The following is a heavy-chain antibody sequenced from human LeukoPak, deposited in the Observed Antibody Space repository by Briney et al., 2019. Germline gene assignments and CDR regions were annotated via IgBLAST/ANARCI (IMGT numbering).Heavy chain of an antibody. V-gene: IGHV4-59*01. CDR3: ARGIAGTTRGLDY. CDR2: IYYSGST. D-gene: IGHD1-1*01. J-gene: IGHJ4*02. Sequence: SETLSLTCTVSGGSISSYYWSWIRQPSGKGLEWIGYIYYSGSTNYNPSLKSRVTISVDTSKNQFSLKLSSVTAADTAVYYCARGIAGTTRGLDYWGQGTLVTVSS. CDR1: GGSISSYY.